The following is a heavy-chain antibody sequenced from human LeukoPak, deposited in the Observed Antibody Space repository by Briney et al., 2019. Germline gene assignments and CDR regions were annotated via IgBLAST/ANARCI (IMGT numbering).Heavy chain of an antibody. V-gene: IGHV5-51*01. CDR1: GYSFTSYW. J-gene: IGHJ4*02. CDR2: IYPGDSDT. Sequence: GESLKISCKGSGYSFTSYWIGWVRQMPGKGLEWMGIIYPGDSDTRYSASFQGQVTISADKTISTAYLQWSSLKASDTAMYYCARHLRSMVVTGYFDYWGQGTLVTVSS. D-gene: IGHD4-23*01. CDR3: ARHLRSMVVTGYFDY.